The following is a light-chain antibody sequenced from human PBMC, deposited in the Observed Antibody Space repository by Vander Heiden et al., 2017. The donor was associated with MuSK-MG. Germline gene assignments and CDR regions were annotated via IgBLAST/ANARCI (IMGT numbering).Light chain of an antibody. J-gene: IGKJ2*01. CDR2: AAS. Sequence: DSQMTQSPSSLSASVGDRVTITCRASQSTSNHLNWFQQKPGKAPKVLIYAASSLQSGVPSRFSGSGSGTDFTLTISSLQPEDFATYYCQQSYSTLPYTFGQGTKLEIK. CDR1: QSTSNH. CDR3: QQSYSTLPYT. V-gene: IGKV1-39*01.